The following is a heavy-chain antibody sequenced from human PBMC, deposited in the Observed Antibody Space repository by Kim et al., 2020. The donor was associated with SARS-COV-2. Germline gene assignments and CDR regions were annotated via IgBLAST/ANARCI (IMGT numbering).Heavy chain of an antibody. V-gene: IGHV3-23*01. CDR1: GFNFQNFA. CDR2: IGGSGTTR. Sequence: GGSLRLSCAASGFNFQNFAMGWVRRAPGKGLEWVSAIGGSGTTRYYAESVRGRFTISRDNSKNMVFLQMNSLRDEDAAVYYCTKNRSSVTLFCHSGQGT. J-gene: IGHJ4*02. D-gene: IGHD4-17*01. CDR3: TKNRSSVTLFCH.